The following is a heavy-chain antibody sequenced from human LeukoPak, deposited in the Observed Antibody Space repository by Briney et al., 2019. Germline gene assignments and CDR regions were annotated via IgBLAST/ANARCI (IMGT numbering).Heavy chain of an antibody. CDR3: ARLVTYDYVWGSYRYGYYFDY. D-gene: IGHD3-16*02. CDR2: INHSGST. Sequence: SETLSLTCTVSGGSISSYYWSWIRQPPGKGLEWIGEINHSGSTNYNPSLKSRVTISVDTSKNQFSLKLSSVTAADTAVYYCARLVTYDYVWGSYRYGYYFDYWGQGTLVTVSS. CDR1: GGSISSYY. J-gene: IGHJ4*02. V-gene: IGHV4-34*01.